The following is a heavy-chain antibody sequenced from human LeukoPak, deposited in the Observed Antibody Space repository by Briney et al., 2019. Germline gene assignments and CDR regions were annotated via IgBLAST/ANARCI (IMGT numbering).Heavy chain of an antibody. J-gene: IGHJ5*02. CDR3: ARVGGSGWYPAKNWFDP. CDR2: VSAYNGNT. V-gene: IGHV1-18*01. Sequence: ASVTVSCKASGYTFTSYGISWVLQAPGQGLEWMGWVSAYNGNTNYAQKLQGRVTMTTDTSTSTAYMELRSLRSDDTAVYYCARVGGSGWYPAKNWFDPWGQGTLVTVSS. CDR1: GYTFTSYG. D-gene: IGHD6-19*01.